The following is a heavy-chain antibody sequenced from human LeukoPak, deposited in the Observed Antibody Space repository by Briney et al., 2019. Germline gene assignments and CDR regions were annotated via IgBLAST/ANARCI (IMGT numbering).Heavy chain of an antibody. CDR1: GCTLTELS. D-gene: IGHD3-22*01. CDR2: INPNSGGT. CDR3: ARGDHTHYYDSSGYSYFDY. Sequence: ASVKVSCKVSGCTLTELSMHWVRQAPGQGLEWMGRINPNSGGTNYAQKFQGRVTMTRDTSISTAYMELSRLRSDDTAVYYCARGDHTHYYDSSGYSYFDYWGQGTLVTVSS. V-gene: IGHV1-2*06. J-gene: IGHJ4*02.